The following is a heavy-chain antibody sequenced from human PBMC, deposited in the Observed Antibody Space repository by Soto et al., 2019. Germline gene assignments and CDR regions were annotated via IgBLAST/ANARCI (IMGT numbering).Heavy chain of an antibody. J-gene: IGHJ4*02. CDR3: ARRVQILGPHYYFDY. D-gene: IGHD5-18*01. CDR1: GFSISNYW. Sequence: EVQLVESGGGLVQPGGSLRLSCAASGFSISNYWMSWVRQTPGKGLEWVATIKQDGSEKYYVESLQGRLTISRDNAKNSLYLQMNSLRAEDTAVYYCARRVQILGPHYYFDYWGQGTLVTLSS. CDR2: IKQDGSEK. V-gene: IGHV3-7*01.